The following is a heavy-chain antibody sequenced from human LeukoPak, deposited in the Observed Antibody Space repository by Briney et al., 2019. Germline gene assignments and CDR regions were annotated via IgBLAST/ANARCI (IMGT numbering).Heavy chain of an antibody. Sequence: PGGSLRLSCAASGFTFSSYGMHWVRQAPGKGLEWVTFMQYDGSVEFYADSVKGRFTISRDNSKNTLYMQMNSLGAEDTAIYYCAKRAPMVRGRTDYQYGMDVWGQGTTVTVSS. D-gene: IGHD3-10*01. CDR2: MQYDGSVE. CDR3: AKRAPMVRGRTDYQYGMDV. V-gene: IGHV3-30*02. J-gene: IGHJ6*02. CDR1: GFTFSSYG.